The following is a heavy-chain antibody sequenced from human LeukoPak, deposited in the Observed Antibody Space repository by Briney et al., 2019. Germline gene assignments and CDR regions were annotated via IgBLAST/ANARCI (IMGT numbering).Heavy chain of an antibody. CDR3: ARPSRIYCSGGSCFYYYYGMDV. Sequence: ASVKVSCKASGGTFSSYAISWVRQAPGQGLEWMGRIIPILGIANYAQKFQGRVTITADKSTSTAYMELSSLRSEDTAVYYCARPSRIYCSGGSCFYYYYGMDVWGQGTTVTVSS. CDR1: GGTFSSYA. D-gene: IGHD2-15*01. J-gene: IGHJ6*02. V-gene: IGHV1-69*04. CDR2: IIPILGIA.